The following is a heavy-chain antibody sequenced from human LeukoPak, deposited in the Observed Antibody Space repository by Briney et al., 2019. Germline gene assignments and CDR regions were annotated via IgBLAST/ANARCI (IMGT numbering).Heavy chain of an antibody. V-gene: IGHV1-2*02. CDR2: INPNSGGT. CDR3: ASSNIGAGALGFY. D-gene: IGHD5-12*01. J-gene: IGHJ4*02. CDR1: GYTFTGYY. Sequence: ASVKVSCKASGYTFTGYYMHWVRQAPGQGLEWMGWINPNSGGTNYAQKFQGKVTMTRDTSISTAYMELSRLRSDDTAVYYCASSNIGAGALGFYWGQGTLVTVSS.